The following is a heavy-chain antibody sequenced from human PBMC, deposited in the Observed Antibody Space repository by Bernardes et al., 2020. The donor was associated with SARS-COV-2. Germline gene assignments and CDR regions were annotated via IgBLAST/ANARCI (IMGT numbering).Heavy chain of an antibody. V-gene: IGHV3-9*01. CDR3: ARDVGGTDWRFGFDV. D-gene: IGHD3-9*01. Sequence: SLRLSCAASGFTFGNYGMHWVRQVPGKGLEWVSHINWNSDTINYADSVRGRFTTSRDNTRTSVFLQMESLRAEDTAVYYCARDVGGTDWRFGFDVWGPGTMVHVSS. CDR1: GFTFGNYG. CDR2: INWNSDTI. J-gene: IGHJ3*01.